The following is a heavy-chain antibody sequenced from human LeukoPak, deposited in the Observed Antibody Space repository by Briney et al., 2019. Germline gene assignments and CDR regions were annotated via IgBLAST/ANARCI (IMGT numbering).Heavy chain of an antibody. CDR1: GYTFTGYY. V-gene: IGHV1-2*02. Sequence: ASVKVSCKASGYTFTGYYMHWVRQAPGQGLEWMGWINPNSGGTNYAQKFQGRVTMTRDTSISTAYMELSRLRPDDTAVYYCARVVRFKLRSFDPWGKGTLVTVS. J-gene: IGHJ5*02. CDR2: INPNSGGT. CDR3: ARVVRFKLRSFDP. D-gene: IGHD2-8*01.